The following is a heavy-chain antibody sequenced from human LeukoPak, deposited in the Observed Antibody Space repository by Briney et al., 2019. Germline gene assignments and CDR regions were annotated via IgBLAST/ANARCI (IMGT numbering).Heavy chain of an antibody. CDR3: ARARGDHLYYYYYYMDI. CDR2: ISSGSSSTI. D-gene: IGHD2-21*02. Sequence: PGGSLRLSCAASGFTLSTYSMNWVRQAPGKGLEWVSYISSGSSSTIYYADSVKGRFTISRDNAKDSLYLQMNSLRAEDTAVYYCARARGDHLYYYYYYMDIWGKGTTVTVSS. V-gene: IGHV3-48*01. CDR1: GFTLSTYS. J-gene: IGHJ6*03.